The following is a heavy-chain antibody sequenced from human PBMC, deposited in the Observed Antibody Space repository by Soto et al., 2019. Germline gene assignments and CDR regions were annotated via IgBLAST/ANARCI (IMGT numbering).Heavy chain of an antibody. CDR3: ARNVDDSSGYYYVLEAFDI. CDR2: IYPGDSDT. CDR1: GYSFTSYW. V-gene: IGHV5-51*01. D-gene: IGHD3-22*01. J-gene: IGHJ3*02. Sequence: PGESLKISCXGSGYSFTSYWIGWVRQMPGKGLEWMGIIYPGDSDTRYSPSFQGQVTISADKSISTAYLQWSSLKASDTAMYYCARNVDDSSGYYYVLEAFDIWGQGTMVTVSS.